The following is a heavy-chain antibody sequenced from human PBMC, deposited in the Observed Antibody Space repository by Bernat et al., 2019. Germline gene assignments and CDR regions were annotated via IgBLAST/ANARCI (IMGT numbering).Heavy chain of an antibody. J-gene: IGHJ6*03. Sequence: QVQLVESGGGLVKPGGSLRLSCAASGFTFSDYYMSWIRQAPGKGLEWVSYISSSSSYTNYADSVKGRFTISRDNAKNSLYLQMNSLRAEDTAVYYCARLHDRGWFRELLSHYYYMDVWGKGTTVTVSS. CDR1: GFTFSDYY. V-gene: IGHV3-11*06. CDR2: ISSSSSYT. D-gene: IGHD3-10*01. CDR3: ARLHDRGWFRELLSHYYYMDV.